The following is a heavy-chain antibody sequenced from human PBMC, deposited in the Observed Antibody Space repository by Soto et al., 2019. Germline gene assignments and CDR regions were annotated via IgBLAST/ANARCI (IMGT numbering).Heavy chain of an antibody. CDR3: ARTLDYGHMDV. D-gene: IGHD3-16*01. Sequence: SETLSLTCTVSADSVRNQYWSWIRRPPGRGLVWIRYIYRSGSTKYNPSLKSRLTISVDTSKNQFSLKLSSVTAADTAVYYCARTLDYGHMDVWGKGTTVTVSS. J-gene: IGHJ6*03. V-gene: IGHV4-4*09. CDR1: ADSVRNQY. CDR2: IYRSGST.